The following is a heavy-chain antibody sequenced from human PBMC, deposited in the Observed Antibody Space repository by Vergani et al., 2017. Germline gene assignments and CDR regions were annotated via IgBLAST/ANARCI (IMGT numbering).Heavy chain of an antibody. V-gene: IGHV6-1*01. J-gene: IGHJ3*02. CDR1: GDSVSSNTAA. CDR2: TYYRSKWYN. Sequence: QVQLQQSGPGLVQPSQTLSLTCAISGDSVSSNTAAWNWIRQSPSRGLEWLGRTYYRSKWYNDSAVSVISRITINPETSKNQFSLHLDSVTPEDTAVYYCAKVAYYGGNPNAFHICGQGTMVTVSS. D-gene: IGHD4-23*01. CDR3: AKVAYYGGNPNAFHI.